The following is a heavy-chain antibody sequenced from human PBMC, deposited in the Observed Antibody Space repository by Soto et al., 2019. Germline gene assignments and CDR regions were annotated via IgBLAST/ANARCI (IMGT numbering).Heavy chain of an antibody. J-gene: IGHJ4*02. CDR1: GGTFSSYT. V-gene: IGHV1-69*02. D-gene: IGHD2-15*01. CDR3: ARVSGSSLYYSDY. Sequence: QVQLVQSGAEVKKPGSSVKVSCKASGGTFSSYTISWVRQAPGQGLEWMGRIIPILGIANYAQKFQGRVTXTXDXSTSTAYMELSSLRYGDTGVYYAARVSGSSLYYSDYWGQGTLVTVSS. CDR2: IIPILGIA.